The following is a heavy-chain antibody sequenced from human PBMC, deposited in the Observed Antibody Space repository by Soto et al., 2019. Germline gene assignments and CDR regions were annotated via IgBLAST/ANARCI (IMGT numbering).Heavy chain of an antibody. V-gene: IGHV3-48*03. Sequence: HPGGSLRLSCAASGFTFSSYEMNWVRQAPGKGLEWVSYISSSGSTIYYADSVKGRFTISRDNAKNSLYLQMNSLRAEDTAVYYCWIDCYGLYGMDVWGQGTTVTVSS. J-gene: IGHJ6*02. CDR2: ISSSGSTI. CDR1: GFTFSSYE. D-gene: IGHD2-21*02. CDR3: WIDCYGLYGMDV.